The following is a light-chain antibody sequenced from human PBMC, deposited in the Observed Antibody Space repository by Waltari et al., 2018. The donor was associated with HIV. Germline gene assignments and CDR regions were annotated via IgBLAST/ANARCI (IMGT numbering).Light chain of an antibody. CDR2: DAS. CDR3: QQYGMSPRT. V-gene: IGKV3-20*01. Sequence: EIVLTQSPGTLSLSPGESATLSCRASQSVSSNYLAWYQQKPGQAPRLLIYDASSRATGIPDRFSGSGSGTDFTLTISRLEPEDFAVYYCQQYGMSPRTFGRGTKLEIK. J-gene: IGKJ2*01. CDR1: QSVSSNY.